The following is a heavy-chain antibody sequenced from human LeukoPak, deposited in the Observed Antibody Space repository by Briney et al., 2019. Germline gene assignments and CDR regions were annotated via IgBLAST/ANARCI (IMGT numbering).Heavy chain of an antibody. CDR2: ISSSGSTI. Sequence: GGSLRLSCAASGFTFRSYSMNWVRQAPGKGLEWVSYISSSGSTIYYADSVKGRFTISRDNAKNSLYLQMNSLRAEDTAVYYCARGKWELLTYWGQGTLVTVSS. D-gene: IGHD1-26*01. CDR1: GFTFRSYS. V-gene: IGHV3-48*04. J-gene: IGHJ4*02. CDR3: ARGKWELLTY.